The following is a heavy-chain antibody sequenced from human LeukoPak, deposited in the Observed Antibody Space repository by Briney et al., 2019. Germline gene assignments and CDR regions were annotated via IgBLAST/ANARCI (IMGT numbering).Heavy chain of an antibody. CDR3: ARDVEDIVLMVYATDAFDI. D-gene: IGHD2-8*01. V-gene: IGHV3-48*04. J-gene: IGHJ3*02. Sequence: PGGSLRLSCAASGFTFSSYSMNWVRQAPGKGLDWVSYISSSSSTIYYADSVKGRFSLSRANAKNSLYLQMNSLRAEDTAVYYCARDVEDIVLMVYATDAFDIWGQVTMVTVSS. CDR1: GFTFSSYS. CDR2: ISSSSSTI.